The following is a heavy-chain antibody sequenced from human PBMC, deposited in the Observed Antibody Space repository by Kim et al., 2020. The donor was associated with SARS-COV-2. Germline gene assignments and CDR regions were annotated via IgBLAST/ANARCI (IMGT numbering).Heavy chain of an antibody. CDR1: GFTFSSYG. CDR2: IWSHGDNK. CDR3: ARYGPLEGLDY. Sequence: GGSLRLSCAASGFTFSSYGMHWVRQAPGKGLEWVAVIWSHGDNKNYADSVKGRFTISRDNSKNTLYLQMNSLRAEDTALYYCARYGPLEGLDYWGQGTLVTVSS. V-gene: IGHV3-33*08. J-gene: IGHJ4*02. D-gene: IGHD1-1*01.